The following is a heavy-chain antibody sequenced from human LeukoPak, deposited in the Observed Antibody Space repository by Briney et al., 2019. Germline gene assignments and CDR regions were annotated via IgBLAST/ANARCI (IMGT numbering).Heavy chain of an antibody. J-gene: IGHJ4*02. Sequence: ASVKVSCKASGYTFTGYYMHWVRQAPGQGLEWMGRINPSSGGTNYAQKFQGRVTMTRDTSISTAYMELSRLRSDDTAVYYCARAKGSITMVRGVTPYFDYWGQGTLVTVSS. D-gene: IGHD3-10*01. CDR1: GYTFTGYY. CDR2: INPSSGGT. V-gene: IGHV1-2*06. CDR3: ARAKGSITMVRGVTPYFDY.